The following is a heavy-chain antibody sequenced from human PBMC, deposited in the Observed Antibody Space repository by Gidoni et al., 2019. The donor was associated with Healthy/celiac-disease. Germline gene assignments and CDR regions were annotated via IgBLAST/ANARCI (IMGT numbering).Heavy chain of an antibody. CDR2: IRSKANSYAT. D-gene: IGHD6-13*01. Sequence: EVQLVESGGGLVQPGGSLKLSCAASGFPFSGSAMHWVRQASGKGLEWVGRIRSKANSYATAYAASVKGRFTISRDDSKNTAYLQMNSLKTEDTAVYYCTSLTIAAAGTRNLDYWGQGTLVTVSS. V-gene: IGHV3-73*02. CDR3: TSLTIAAAGTRNLDY. CDR1: GFPFSGSA. J-gene: IGHJ4*02.